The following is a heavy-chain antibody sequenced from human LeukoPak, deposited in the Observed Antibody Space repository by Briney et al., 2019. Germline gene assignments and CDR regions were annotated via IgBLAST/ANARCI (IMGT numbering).Heavy chain of an antibody. D-gene: IGHD5-18*01. Sequence: PGGSLRLSCRASGYSFSDYFLTWVRQAPGKGLEWVGLIRKKASGGTSEYAASVRGRFTISRDDSKNIAYLQMNSLKTEDTAMYYCTRGYSDGNFFYWGQGTLVTVSS. V-gene: IGHV3-49*04. CDR2: IRKKASGGTS. CDR1: GYSFSDYF. J-gene: IGHJ4*02. CDR3: TRGYSDGNFFY.